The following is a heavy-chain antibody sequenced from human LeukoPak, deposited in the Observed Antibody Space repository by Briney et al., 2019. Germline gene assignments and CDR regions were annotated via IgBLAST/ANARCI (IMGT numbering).Heavy chain of an antibody. J-gene: IGHJ6*03. V-gene: IGHV3-30*02. D-gene: IGHD3-10*01. CDR3: AKRDQSGSVSGYYYMDV. CDR1: GFTFSNYG. Sequence: GGSLRLSCAASGFTFSNYGMHWVRQAPGKGPEWVSFIRYDGSDKYYPDFVKGRFTISRDNSKNTLYLQMNSLGAEDTAVYYCAKRDQSGSVSGYYYMDVWGKGTTVTVSS. CDR2: IRYDGSDK.